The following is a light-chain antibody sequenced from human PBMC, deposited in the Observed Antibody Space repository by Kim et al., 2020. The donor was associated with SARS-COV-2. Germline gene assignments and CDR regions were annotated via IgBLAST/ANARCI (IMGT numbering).Light chain of an antibody. Sequence: DIQMTQSPSTLSASVGDKVTITCRASQSVNSWLAWYQQKPGKAPNLLIYKASTLQSGVPSRFSGSGSETEFTLTISSLQPDDFATYYCQQYDSYSSTFGQGTKVEIK. J-gene: IGKJ1*01. CDR3: QQYDSYSST. CDR2: KAS. CDR1: QSVNSW. V-gene: IGKV1-5*03.